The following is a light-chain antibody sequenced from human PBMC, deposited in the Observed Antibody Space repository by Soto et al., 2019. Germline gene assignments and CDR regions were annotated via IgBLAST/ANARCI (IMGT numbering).Light chain of an antibody. CDR2: EVR. J-gene: IGLJ2*01. CDR1: SSDVAKYNY. Sequence: QSVLTQPASVSGSPGQSITISCTGTSSDVAKYNYVSWYQQHPGKAPKLMLYEVRNRPSGVSNRFSGSKSGNTASLTISGLQAEDEADYYCNSYTSTNTLVVFCGGTKLTVL. V-gene: IGLV2-14*01. CDR3: NSYTSTNTLVV.